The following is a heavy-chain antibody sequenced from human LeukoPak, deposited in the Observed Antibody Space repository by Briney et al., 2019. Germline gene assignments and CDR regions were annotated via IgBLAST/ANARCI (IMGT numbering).Heavy chain of an antibody. J-gene: IGHJ6*03. CDR2: INHSGST. Sequence: SETLSLTCTVSGGSITRSSYHWSWIRQPPGKGLEWIGEINHSGSTNYNPSLKSRVTISVDTSKNQFSLKLSSVTAADTAVYYCARNGGWYGYYYYMDVWGKGTTVTVSS. V-gene: IGHV4-39*07. CDR3: ARNGGWYGYYYYMDV. D-gene: IGHD6-19*01. CDR1: GGSITRSSYH.